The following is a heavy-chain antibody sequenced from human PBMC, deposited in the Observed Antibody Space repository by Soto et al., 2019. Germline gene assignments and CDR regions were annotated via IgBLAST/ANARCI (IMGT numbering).Heavy chain of an antibody. CDR2: INSDGSST. CDR1: GFTFSSYW. CDR3: ARGGGWSYYFDY. Sequence: PGGSLRLSCAASGFTFSSYWMHWVRQAPGKGLVWVSRINSDGSSTSYAVSVKGRFTISRDNAKNMLYLQMNSLRAEDTAVYYCARGGGWSYYFDYWGQGTLVTVSS. D-gene: IGHD6-19*01. J-gene: IGHJ4*02. V-gene: IGHV3-74*01.